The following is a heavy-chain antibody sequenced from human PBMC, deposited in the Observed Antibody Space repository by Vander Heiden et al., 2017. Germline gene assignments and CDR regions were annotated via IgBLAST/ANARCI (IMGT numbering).Heavy chain of an antibody. CDR2: SNPNSGGT. V-gene: IGHV1-2*02. J-gene: IGHJ3*02. D-gene: IGHD2-21*01. CDR3: AKLPGGGDAFDI. CDR1: GYTFTGYY. Sequence: QVQLVQSGAEVKKPGASVKISCKASGYTFTGYYIHWVRQAPGQGLEWMGWSNPNSGGTNSAQKFQGRVTMTRDTSISTAYMELSRLRSDDTAVYYWAKLPGGGDAFDIWGQGTMVTVSS.